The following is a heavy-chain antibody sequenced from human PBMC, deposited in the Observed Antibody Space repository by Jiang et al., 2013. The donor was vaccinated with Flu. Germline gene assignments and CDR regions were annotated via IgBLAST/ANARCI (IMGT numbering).Heavy chain of an antibody. D-gene: IGHD4-17*01. V-gene: IGHV4-39*07. CDR3: ARHARGDYQLSLFDY. Sequence: IYYIGSTYYNPSLKSRVTISVDTSKNQXSLKLSSVTAADTAVYYCARHARGDYQLSLFDYWGPGNPGHRLL. CDR2: IYYIGST. J-gene: IGHJ4*02.